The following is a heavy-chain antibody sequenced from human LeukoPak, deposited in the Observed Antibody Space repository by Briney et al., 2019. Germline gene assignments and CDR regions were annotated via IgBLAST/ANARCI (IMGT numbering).Heavy chain of an antibody. CDR3: ARGTAVAGTRGAFDI. CDR2: ISSSSSYI. J-gene: IGHJ3*02. Sequence: PGGSLRLSCAASGFTFSSYSMNWVRQAPGKRLEWVSSISSSSSYIYYADSVKGRFTISRDNAKNSLYLQISSLRAEDTAVYYCARGTAVAGTRGAFDIWGQGTMVTVSS. V-gene: IGHV3-21*01. CDR1: GFTFSSYS. D-gene: IGHD6-19*01.